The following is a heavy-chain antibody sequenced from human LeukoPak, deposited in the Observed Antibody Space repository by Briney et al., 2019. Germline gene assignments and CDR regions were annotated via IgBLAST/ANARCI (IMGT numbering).Heavy chain of an antibody. J-gene: IGHJ4*02. V-gene: IGHV4-4*02. CDR3: ASCLFDYYYFDQ. CDR1: GDSITSHNW. CDR2: IYHSGTT. Sequence: SETLSLTCAVSGDSITSHNWRSWVRQSPGKGLEWIGEIYHSGTTNYSPSLKSRVTISVDKSKNQLSLRLTSVTAADTAVYFCASCLFDYYYFDQWGQGTLVTVSS. D-gene: IGHD3-10*01.